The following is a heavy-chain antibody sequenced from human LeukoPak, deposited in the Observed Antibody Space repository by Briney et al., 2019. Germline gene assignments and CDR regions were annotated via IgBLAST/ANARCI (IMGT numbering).Heavy chain of an antibody. CDR2: IYYSGST. CDR3: ARSYGDPLFDY. CDR1: GGSISSSSYY. J-gene: IGHJ4*02. V-gene: IGHV4-39*01. Sequence: SETLSLTCTVSGGSISSSSYYWGWIRQPPGKGLEWIGSIYYSGSTYYNPSLKSRVTISVDTSKNQFSLKLSSVTAADTAVYYCARSYGDPLFDYWGQGTLVTVPS. D-gene: IGHD4-17*01.